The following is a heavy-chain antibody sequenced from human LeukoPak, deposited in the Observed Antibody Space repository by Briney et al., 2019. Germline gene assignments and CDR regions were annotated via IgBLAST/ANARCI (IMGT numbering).Heavy chain of an antibody. V-gene: IGHV4-38-2*01. CDR3: ARNVSADFSNRHHKWFDP. Sequence: SETLSLTCGVSGHSMISDYYWGWIRQPPGKGLEWIGSIYHSGSTHYNPSLKSRVTISVDTSKNQFSLKLSSVAASDTAIYYCARNVSADFSNRHHKWFDPWGQGTLVTVSS. CDR2: IYHSGST. D-gene: IGHD2-8*01. J-gene: IGHJ5*02. CDR1: GHSMISDYY.